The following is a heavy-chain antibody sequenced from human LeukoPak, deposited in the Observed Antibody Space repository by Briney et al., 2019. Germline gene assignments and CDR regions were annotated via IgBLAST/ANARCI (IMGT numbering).Heavy chain of an antibody. J-gene: IGHJ6*03. CDR3: AKDVGGTNFHYMDV. V-gene: IGHV3-21*01. Sequence: GGSLRLSCAASGFTFSSYSMNWVRQAPGEGLEWVSSISSSSSYIYYADSVKGRFTISRDNAKNSLYLQMNSLRAEDTVVYYCAKDVGGTNFHYMDVWGKGTTVIVSS. CDR2: ISSSSSYI. D-gene: IGHD1-26*01. CDR1: GFTFSSYS.